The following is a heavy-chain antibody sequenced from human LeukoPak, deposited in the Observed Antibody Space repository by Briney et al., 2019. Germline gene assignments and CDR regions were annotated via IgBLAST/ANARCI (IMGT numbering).Heavy chain of an antibody. D-gene: IGHD4/OR15-4a*01. CDR1: GFTVSSNS. V-gene: IGHV3-53*01. Sequence: GGSLRLSCTGSGFTVSSNSMSWVGQAPGKGLEWVSFIYSYNTHYSDSVKGRCTISRDNSKNTLYLHINSRRSEDTALSYFVIRAGAYSHPYDYWGQGTLVTVSS. J-gene: IGHJ4*02. CDR2: IYSYNT. CDR3: VIRAGAYSHPYDY.